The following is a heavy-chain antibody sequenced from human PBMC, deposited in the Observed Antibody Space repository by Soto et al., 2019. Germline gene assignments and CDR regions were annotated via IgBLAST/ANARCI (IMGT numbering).Heavy chain of an antibody. D-gene: IGHD3-10*01. J-gene: IGHJ4*02. CDR3: ADSWLPTSY. Sequence: LRLSCAASGFSFSHYWTHWVRQAPGKGLVWVSRISPDGRTTTYADSVKGRFTISRDNAKSTLYLQMNSLTVEDGAVYYCADSWLPTSYWGPGTLVTVSS. CDR1: GFSFSHYW. CDR2: ISPDGRTT. V-gene: IGHV3-74*01.